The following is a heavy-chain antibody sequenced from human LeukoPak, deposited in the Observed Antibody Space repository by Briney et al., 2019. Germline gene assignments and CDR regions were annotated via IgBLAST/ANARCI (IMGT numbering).Heavy chain of an antibody. V-gene: IGHV1-8*01. Sequence: ASVKFSCKASGYTFTSYDINWVRQATGQGLEWIGWMNPNSGNTGYAQKFQGRVTMTRNTSISTAYMELSSLRSEDTAVYYCARGLTIFGVVSYMDVWGKGTTVTVSS. CDR1: GYTFTSYD. D-gene: IGHD3-3*01. CDR3: ARGLTIFGVVSYMDV. CDR2: MNPNSGNT. J-gene: IGHJ6*03.